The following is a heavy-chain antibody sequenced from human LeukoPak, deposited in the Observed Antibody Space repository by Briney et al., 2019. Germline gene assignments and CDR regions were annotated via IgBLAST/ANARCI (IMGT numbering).Heavy chain of an antibody. CDR2: ISTSGSAI. D-gene: IGHD2-8*01. CDR1: GFSFSSYE. Sequence: PGGSLRLSCTASGFSFSSYEIHWVPQAPGKGLEWVSYISTSGSAIYADSVKGRFTISRDSAKNSLYLQMNSLSAEDTAVYYCARVKYCSNGICYNRYYFDYWGQGTLVTVSS. CDR3: ARVKYCSNGICYNRYYFDY. V-gene: IGHV3-48*03. J-gene: IGHJ4*02.